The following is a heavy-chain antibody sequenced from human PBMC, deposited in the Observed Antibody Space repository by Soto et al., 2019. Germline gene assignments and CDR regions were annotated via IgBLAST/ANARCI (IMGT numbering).Heavy chain of an antibody. CDR1: GYTFTSCA. CDR2: INAGNGNT. V-gene: IGHV1-3*01. D-gene: IGHD6-19*01. CDR3: ARGRIIVAGGFDP. Sequence: GASVKVSCKASGYTFTSCARHWVRQAPGQRLEWMGWINAGNGNTKYSQKFQGRLTMTRNTSISTVYMELSSLSFEDTAVYYCARGRIIVAGGFDPWGQGTLVTVSS. J-gene: IGHJ5*02.